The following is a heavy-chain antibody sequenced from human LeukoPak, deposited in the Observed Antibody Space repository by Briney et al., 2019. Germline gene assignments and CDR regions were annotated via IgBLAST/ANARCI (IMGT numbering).Heavy chain of an antibody. CDR1: GYTFTSYA. J-gene: IGHJ4*02. CDR3: ARRHYDSRGYWAPLDY. D-gene: IGHD3-22*01. V-gene: IGHV1-3*01. CDR2: INAGNGNT. Sequence: ASVQVSCKASGYTFTSYAMHWVRQAPGQRLEWMGWINAGNGNTKYSQKFQGRVTITRDTSASTAYMELSSLRSEDTAVYYCARRHYDSRGYWAPLDYWGQGTLVTVSS.